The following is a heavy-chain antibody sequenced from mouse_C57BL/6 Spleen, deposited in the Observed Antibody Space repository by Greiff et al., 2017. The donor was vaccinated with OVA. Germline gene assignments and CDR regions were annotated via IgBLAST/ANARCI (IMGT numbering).Heavy chain of an antibody. CDR3: AKDGYDGAWFAY. CDR2: IWRGGST. Sequence: VQLVESGPGLVQPSQSLSITCTASGFALTSYGVHWVRQSPGQGLEWLGVIWRGGSTDYNAAFMSRLSITKDNSKSHVFFKMHSLQADDTAIYYCAKDGYDGAWFAYWGQGTLVTVSA. CDR1: GFALTSYG. D-gene: IGHD2-2*01. V-gene: IGHV2-5*01. J-gene: IGHJ3*01.